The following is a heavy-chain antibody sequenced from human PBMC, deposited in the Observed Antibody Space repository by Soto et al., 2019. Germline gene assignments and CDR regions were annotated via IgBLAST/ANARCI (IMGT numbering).Heavy chain of an antibody. Sequence: QVQLQESGPGLVKPSQTLSLTCTVSGGSSSGDYYWSWIRQPPGKGLEWIGYIYYSGSTYYNPSLKSRVTISIDTSKNQFSLRMNSLTAADTALYYCARAPYRGPNSRGAFDFWGQGTMVTVSS. D-gene: IGHD7-27*01. CDR3: ARAPYRGPNSRGAFDF. V-gene: IGHV4-30-4*01. CDR1: GGSSSGDYY. J-gene: IGHJ3*01. CDR2: IYYSGST.